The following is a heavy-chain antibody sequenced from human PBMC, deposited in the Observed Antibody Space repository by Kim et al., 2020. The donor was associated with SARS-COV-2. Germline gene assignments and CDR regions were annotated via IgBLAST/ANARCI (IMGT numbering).Heavy chain of an antibody. CDR2: DGSDK. D-gene: IGHD2-15*01. Sequence: DGSDKYYVASVKGLFTISRDNAKNSQYLQMNSLRDEDTAVYYCARGSAFSYWGQGTLVTVSS. CDR3: ARGSAFSY. V-gene: IGHV3-7*01. J-gene: IGHJ4*02.